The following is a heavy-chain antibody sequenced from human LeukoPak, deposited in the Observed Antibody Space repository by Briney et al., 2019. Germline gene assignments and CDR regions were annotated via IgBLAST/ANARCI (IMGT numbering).Heavy chain of an antibody. CDR3: ARYLDYGGNSRVFQH. V-gene: IGHV4-34*01. CDR1: GGSISSYY. CDR2: INHGGST. Sequence: SETLSLTCTVSGGSISSYYWSWIRHPPGKGLEWIGEINHGGSTNYNPSLKSRVTISIDTSKNQFSLKLSSVTAADTAVYYCARYLDYGGNSRVFQHWGQGTLVTVSS. J-gene: IGHJ1*01. D-gene: IGHD4-23*01.